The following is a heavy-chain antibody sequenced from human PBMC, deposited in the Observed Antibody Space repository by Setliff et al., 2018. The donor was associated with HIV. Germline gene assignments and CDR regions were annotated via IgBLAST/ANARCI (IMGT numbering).Heavy chain of an antibody. Sequence: KPSETLSLTCAVYGGSFSGYCWSWIRQPPGKGLEWIGEIQHSGRINYNPSLRSRVTTSVDTSKNQFSLRLRSVTATDTALYYCARGRFHRLHRPYSGSGSLGIQYFDYWGQGTLVTVSS. CDR3: ARGRFHRLHRPYSGSGSLGIQYFDY. CDR2: IQHSGRI. CDR1: GGSFSGYC. V-gene: IGHV4-34*01. J-gene: IGHJ4*02. D-gene: IGHD3-10*01.